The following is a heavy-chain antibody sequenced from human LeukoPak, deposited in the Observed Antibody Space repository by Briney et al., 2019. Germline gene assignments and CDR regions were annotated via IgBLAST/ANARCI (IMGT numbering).Heavy chain of an antibody. V-gene: IGHV4-34*01. CDR2: INHSGST. D-gene: IGHD2-15*01. CDR3: ARGGYCSGGSCYHLGDAFDI. Sequence: PSETLSLTCAVYGGSLSGYYWSWIRQPPGKGLEWIGEINHSGSTNYNPSLKSRVTISVDTSKNQFSLKLSSVTAADTAVYYCARGGYCSGGSCYHLGDAFDIWGQGTMVTVSS. CDR1: GGSLSGYY. J-gene: IGHJ3*02.